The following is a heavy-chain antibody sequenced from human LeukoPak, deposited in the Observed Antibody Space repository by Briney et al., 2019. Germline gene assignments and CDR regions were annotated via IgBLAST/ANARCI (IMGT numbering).Heavy chain of an antibody. CDR2: IYHSGST. CDR3: ARKAGTDPYYYYGMDV. CDR1: GGSISSSNW. V-gene: IGHV4-4*02. Sequence: SEILSLTCAVSGGSISSSNWWSWVRQPPGKGLEWIGEIYHSGSTNYNPSLKSRVTISVDKSKNQFSLKLSSVTAADTAVYYCARKAGTDPYYYYGMDVWGQGTTVTVSS. D-gene: IGHD6-13*01. J-gene: IGHJ6*02.